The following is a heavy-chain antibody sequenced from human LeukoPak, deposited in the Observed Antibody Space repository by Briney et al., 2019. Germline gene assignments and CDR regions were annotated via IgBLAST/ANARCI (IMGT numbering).Heavy chain of an antibody. J-gene: IGHJ4*02. CDR1: GYTFTSYY. CDR3: ARDLGAGVLYPDY. V-gene: IGHV1-46*01. CDR2: INPSGGST. Sequence: ASVKVSCKASGYTFTSYYMHWVRQAPGQGLEWIGIINPSGGSTSYAQKFQGRVTMTRDMSTSTVYMELSSLRSEDTAVYYCARDLGAGVLYPDYWGQGTLVTVSS. D-gene: IGHD3-10*01.